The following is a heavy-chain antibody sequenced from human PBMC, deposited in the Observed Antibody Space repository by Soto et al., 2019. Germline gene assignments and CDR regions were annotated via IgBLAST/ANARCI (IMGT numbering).Heavy chain of an antibody. V-gene: IGHV3-21*01. CDR3: ARKGDGDYVPYYFDY. CDR2: ISSSSSYI. Sequence: GGSLRLSCAASGFTFSSYSMNWVRQAPGKGLEWVSSISSSSSYIYYADSVKGRFTISRDNAKNSLYLQMNSLRAEDTAVYYCARKGDGDYVPYYFDYWGQGTLVTVSS. CDR1: GFTFSSYS. J-gene: IGHJ4*02. D-gene: IGHD4-17*01.